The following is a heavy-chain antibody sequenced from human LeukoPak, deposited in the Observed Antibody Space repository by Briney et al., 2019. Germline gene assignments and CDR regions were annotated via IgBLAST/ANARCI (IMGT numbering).Heavy chain of an antibody. CDR2: ISAYNGNT. CDR1: GYTFTIYG. CDR3: ATSRQLDPIWVDY. J-gene: IGHJ4*02. V-gene: IGHV1-18*01. Sequence: EASVTVSCKASGYTFTIYGISWVRQAPGQGLEWMGWISAYNGNTNYAQKLQGRVTMTTDTSTSTAYMELRSLRSDDTAVYYCATSRQLDPIWVDYWGQGTLVTVSS. D-gene: IGHD6-6*01.